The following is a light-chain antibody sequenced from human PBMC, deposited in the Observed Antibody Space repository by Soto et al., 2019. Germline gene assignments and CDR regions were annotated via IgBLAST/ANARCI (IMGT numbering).Light chain of an antibody. CDR2: AAS. Sequence: DIQLTQSPSFLSASVGDRVTITCRASQGISSYLAWYQQTPGKVPKLLIYAASTLQSGVPSRFSGSGSGTEFTLTISSLQPEDFATYYCQQINTYPITFGQGTRLEIK. V-gene: IGKV1-9*01. CDR1: QGISSY. J-gene: IGKJ5*01. CDR3: QQINTYPIT.